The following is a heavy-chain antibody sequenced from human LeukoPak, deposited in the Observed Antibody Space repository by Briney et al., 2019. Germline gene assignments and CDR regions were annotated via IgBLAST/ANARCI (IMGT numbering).Heavy chain of an antibody. CDR2: ISGSGGST. CDR1: GFTFSSYA. J-gene: IGHJ6*02. V-gene: IGHV3-23*01. Sequence: PGGSLRLSCAASGFTFSSYAMSWVRQAPGKGLEWVSAISGSGGSTYYADSVKGRFTISRDNSKNTLYLQMNSLRAEDTAVYYCAKDDALGVVVAATTPGHYYYGMDVWGQGTTVTVSS. CDR3: AKDDALGVVVAATTPGHYYYGMDV. D-gene: IGHD2-15*01.